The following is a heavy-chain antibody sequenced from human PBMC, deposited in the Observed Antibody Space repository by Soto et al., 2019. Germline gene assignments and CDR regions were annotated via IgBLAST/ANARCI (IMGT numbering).Heavy chain of an antibody. CDR2: IIPILGIA. J-gene: IGHJ6*02. V-gene: IGHV1-69*02. CDR1: GGTFSSYT. D-gene: IGHD3-10*01. Sequence: QVQLVQSGAEVKKPGSSVKVSCKASGGTFSSYTISWVRQAPGQGLEWMGRIIPILGIANYAQKFQGRVTGTADKATSRAYMELGSRGSEDTAVYYCARHGGFGGLMADGGYYYYYGMDVWGQGTTVTVSS. CDR3: ARHGGFGGLMADGGYYYYYGMDV.